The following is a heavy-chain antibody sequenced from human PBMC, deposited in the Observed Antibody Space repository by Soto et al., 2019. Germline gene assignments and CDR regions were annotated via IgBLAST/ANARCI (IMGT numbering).Heavy chain of an antibody. CDR2: IYSGGST. V-gene: IGHV3-66*02. Sequence: GGSLRLSCAASGFTVSSNYMSWVRQAPGKGLEWVSVIYSGGSTYYADSVKGGFTISRDNSKNTLYLQMNSLRSEDTAVYYCARGRLMSNWFDPWGQGTLVTVSS. D-gene: IGHD6-25*01. CDR3: ARGRLMSNWFDP. J-gene: IGHJ5*02. CDR1: GFTVSSNY.